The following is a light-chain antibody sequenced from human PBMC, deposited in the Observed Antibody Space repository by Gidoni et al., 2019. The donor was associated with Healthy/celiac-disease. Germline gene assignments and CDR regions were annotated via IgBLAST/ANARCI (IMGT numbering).Light chain of an antibody. J-gene: IGKJ1*01. V-gene: IGKV3-15*01. Sequence: EIVMTQSPATLSVSPGERATLSCRASQSVSSNLSWYQQKPGQAPRLLIYGASTRATGIPDRFSGSGSGTEFTLTISSLQSEDFAVYYCQQYNNWTPRTFGQGTKVEIK. CDR2: GAS. CDR3: QQYNNWTPRT. CDR1: QSVSSN.